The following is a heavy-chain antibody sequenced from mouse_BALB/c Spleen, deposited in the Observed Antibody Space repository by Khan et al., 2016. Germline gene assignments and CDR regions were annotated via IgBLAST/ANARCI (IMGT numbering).Heavy chain of an antibody. V-gene: IGHV1-80*01. Sequence: QVQLQEPGAELVRPGSSVKISCKASGYAFSSYWMNWVKQKPGQGLEWMGQIYPGDGDTHYNGTFKGKDTLTADKSYSTSYMQLSRLTSEDSAVYFCAGGTPLAYWGQGTLVTVSA. CDR3: AGGTPLAY. CDR1: GYAFSSYW. CDR2: IYPGDGDT. J-gene: IGHJ3*01. D-gene: IGHD2-14*01.